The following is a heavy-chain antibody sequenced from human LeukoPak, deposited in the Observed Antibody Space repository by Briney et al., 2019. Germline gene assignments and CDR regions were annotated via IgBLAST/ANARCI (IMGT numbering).Heavy chain of an antibody. CDR1: GGSISSYY. CDR3: ARVDFWSGYYDY. D-gene: IGHD3-3*01. V-gene: IGHV4-59*01. Sequence: PSETLSLTCTVSGGSISSYYWSWIRQPPVKGLEWIGYIYYSGSTNYNPSLKSRVTISVDTSKNQFSLKLSSVTAADTAVYYCARVDFWSGYYDYWGQGTLVTVSS. CDR2: IYYSGST. J-gene: IGHJ4*02.